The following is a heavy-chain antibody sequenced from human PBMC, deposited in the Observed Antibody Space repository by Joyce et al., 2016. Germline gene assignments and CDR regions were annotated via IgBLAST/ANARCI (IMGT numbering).Heavy chain of an antibody. CDR3: ARDSTGLTSSWSYDR. J-gene: IGHJ5*02. V-gene: IGHV3-72*01. Sequence: EVQLVESGGGLVQPGGSLRLSCTASGSTFDCNNHYMDWVRQAPGKGLEWIGRTKTEPNQFTTDYAASGEGRLTISRDESKNMMYLQINNLQTADTAVYYCARDSTGLTSSWSYDRWGQGTLVTVSS. CDR1: GSTFDCNNHY. D-gene: IGHD6-13*01. CDR2: TKTEPNQFTT.